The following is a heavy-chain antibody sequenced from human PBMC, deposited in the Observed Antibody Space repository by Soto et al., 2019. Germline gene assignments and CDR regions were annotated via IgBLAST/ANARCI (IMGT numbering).Heavy chain of an antibody. V-gene: IGHV3-33*01. Sequence: GGSLRLSCAASGFTFSSYGMHWVRQAPGKGLEWVAVIWYDGSNKYYADSVKGRFTTSRDNSKNTLYLQMNSLRAEDTAVYYCARDFSHYYYYYGMDVWGQGTTVTVSS. CDR1: GFTFSSYG. CDR3: ARDFSHYYYYYGMDV. D-gene: IGHD3-3*01. CDR2: IWYDGSNK. J-gene: IGHJ6*02.